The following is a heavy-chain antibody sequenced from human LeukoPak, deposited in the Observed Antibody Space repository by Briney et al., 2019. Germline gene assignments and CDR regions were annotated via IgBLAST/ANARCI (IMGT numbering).Heavy chain of an antibody. V-gene: IGHV4-4*07. CDR2: IYTSESP. D-gene: IGHD6-13*01. CDR3: ARVSSSWYQDWYFDL. J-gene: IGHJ2*01. Sequence: NLSETLSLTCTVYGGSFSGYYWSWIRQPAGKGLEWIGRIYTSESPTYNPSLKSRVTMSLDTSKNQFSLKLSSVTAADTAVYYCARVSSSWYQDWYFDLWGRGTLVTVSS. CDR1: GGSFSGYY.